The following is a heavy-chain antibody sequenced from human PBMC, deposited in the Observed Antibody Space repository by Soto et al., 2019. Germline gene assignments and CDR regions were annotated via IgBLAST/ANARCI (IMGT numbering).Heavy chain of an antibody. CDR3: ARGGSSDWQVAFDF. CDR1: GGSFVGYF. CDR2: VNHNGRN. D-gene: IGHD6-19*01. Sequence: SETLSLTCAVCGGSFVGYFCNFIRQTPWKGLEWIVKVNHNGRNNYNPSLKSRVTISLDMSKNQISLKLTSVTAADTAVYYCARGGSSDWQVAFDFWGQGTMVTVSS. V-gene: IGHV4-34*01. J-gene: IGHJ3*01.